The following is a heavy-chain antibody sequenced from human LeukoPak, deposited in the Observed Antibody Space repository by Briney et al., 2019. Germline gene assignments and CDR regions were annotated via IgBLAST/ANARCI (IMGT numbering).Heavy chain of an antibody. J-gene: IGHJ4*02. V-gene: IGHV1-2*02. CDR2: INLSSGGT. CDR3: TSGFCGSTTCFAAVDY. D-gene: IGHD2-2*01. Sequence: GASVNASCKASGYTFTAYYMNWVRQAPGQGLEWMGWINLSSGGTKYAQSFQGRVTMTRDTSVGTDYMELSRLRFDDTAVYYCTSGFCGSTTCFAAVDYWYQGPVITVSS. CDR1: GYTFTAYY.